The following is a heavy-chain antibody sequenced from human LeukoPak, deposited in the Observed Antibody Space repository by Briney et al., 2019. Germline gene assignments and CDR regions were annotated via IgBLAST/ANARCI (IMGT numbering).Heavy chain of an antibody. CDR2: INHSGST. CDR3: AGYYYDSSGYYYTAFDI. J-gene: IGHJ3*02. Sequence: SETLSLTCAVYGGSFSGYYWSWIRQPPGKGLEWIGEINHSGSTNYIPSLKSRVTISVDTSKNQFSLKLSSVTAADTAVYYCAGYYYDSSGYYYTAFDIWGQGTMVTVSS. D-gene: IGHD3-22*01. CDR1: GGSFSGYY. V-gene: IGHV4-34*01.